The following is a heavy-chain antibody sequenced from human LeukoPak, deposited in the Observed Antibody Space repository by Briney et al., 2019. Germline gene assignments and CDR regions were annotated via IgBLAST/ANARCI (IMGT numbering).Heavy chain of an antibody. CDR3: TRRYNYDTSGCDYGRDAFDI. CDR2: IRSKAYGGTT. V-gene: IGHV3-49*04. CDR1: GFTFGDYV. J-gene: IGHJ3*02. Sequence: GGSLRLSCTASGFTFGDYVMSWVRQAPGKGLEWVGFIRSKAYGGTTKNAASVKGRFTISRDDSRSIAYLQMNSLKTEDTAVYYCTRRYNYDTSGCDYGRDAFDIWGQGTMVTVSS. D-gene: IGHD3-22*01.